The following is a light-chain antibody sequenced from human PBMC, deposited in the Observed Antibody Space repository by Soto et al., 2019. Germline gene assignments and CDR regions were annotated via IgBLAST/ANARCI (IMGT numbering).Light chain of an antibody. CDR2: DAS. V-gene: IGKV3-15*01. J-gene: IGKJ1*01. CDR1: QSVSSN. Sequence: EIVMTQSPATLSVSPGGRATLSCRASQSVSSNLAWYQQKPGQDPRLLLYDASTRATGIPARFSGSGSGTEFTLTISSLQSEDFAVYYCQQYNNWPETFGQGTKVEIK. CDR3: QQYNNWPET.